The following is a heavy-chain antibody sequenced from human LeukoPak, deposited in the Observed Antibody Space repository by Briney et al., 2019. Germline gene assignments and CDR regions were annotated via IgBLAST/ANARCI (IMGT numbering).Heavy chain of an antibody. D-gene: IGHD3-10*01. V-gene: IGHV4-34*01. Sequence: PGGSLRLSCAASGFTFSSYWMSWVRQPPGKGLEWIGEINHSGSTNYNPSLKSRVTISVDTSKNQFSLKLSSVTAADTAVYYCARGRRYNGLFDYWGQGTLVTVSS. CDR3: ARGRRYNGLFDY. CDR2: INHSGST. CDR1: GFTFSSYW. J-gene: IGHJ4*02.